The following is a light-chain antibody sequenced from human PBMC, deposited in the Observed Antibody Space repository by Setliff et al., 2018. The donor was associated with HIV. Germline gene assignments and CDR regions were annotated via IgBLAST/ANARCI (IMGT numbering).Light chain of an antibody. J-gene: IGLJ1*01. V-gene: IGLV2-14*01. CDR2: EVS. Sequence: QSVLTQPASVSGSPGQSITISCTGTSSYVGGYNYVSWYQQHPGKAPKLMIYEVSNRPSGVSNRFSGSKSGNTASLTISGLQAEDEADYYCSSYTSSSTLYVFGTGTKVTV. CDR3: SSYTSSSTLYV. CDR1: SSYVGGYNY.